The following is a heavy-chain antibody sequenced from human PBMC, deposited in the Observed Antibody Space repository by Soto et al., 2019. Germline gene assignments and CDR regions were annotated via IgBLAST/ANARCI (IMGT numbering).Heavy chain of an antibody. Sequence: GGSLRLSCAASGFTFSNAWMNWVRQAPGKGLEWVGRIKSKTDGGTTDYAAPVKGRFTISRDDSKNTLYLQMNSLKTEDTAVYYCTTDRGIVVVTSFDYWGQGTLVTVSS. J-gene: IGHJ4*02. CDR1: GFTFSNAW. V-gene: IGHV3-15*07. CDR2: IKSKTDGGTT. CDR3: TTDRGIVVVTSFDY. D-gene: IGHD3-22*01.